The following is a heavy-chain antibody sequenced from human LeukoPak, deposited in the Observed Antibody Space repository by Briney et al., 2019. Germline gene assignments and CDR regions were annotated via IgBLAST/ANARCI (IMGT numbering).Heavy chain of an antibody. J-gene: IGHJ3*01. CDR2: ISGSGGST. D-gene: IGHD3-16*01. Sequence: PGGSLRLSCAASGFTFSSYAMSWVRQAPGKGLEWVSAISGSGGSTYYADSVKGRFTTSRDNSKNTLYLQMNSLRAEDTAVYYCAKSNLWDGDLYDAYDVWGQGAMVTVSS. CDR1: GFTFSSYA. CDR3: AKSNLWDGDLYDAYDV. V-gene: IGHV3-23*01.